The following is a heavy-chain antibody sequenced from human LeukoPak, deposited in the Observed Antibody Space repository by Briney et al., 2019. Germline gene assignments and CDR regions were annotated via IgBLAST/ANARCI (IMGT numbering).Heavy chain of an antibody. CDR1: GYTFTSYD. V-gene: IGHV1-8*03. Sequence: ASVKVSCKASGYTFTSYDINWVRQATGQGLEWMGWMNPNSGNTGYAQKFQGRVTITRNTSISTAYMELSSLRSEDTAVYYCARFGHGSGWYYFDYWGQGTLVTVSS. CDR3: ARFGHGSGWYYFDY. CDR2: MNPNSGNT. D-gene: IGHD6-19*01. J-gene: IGHJ4*02.